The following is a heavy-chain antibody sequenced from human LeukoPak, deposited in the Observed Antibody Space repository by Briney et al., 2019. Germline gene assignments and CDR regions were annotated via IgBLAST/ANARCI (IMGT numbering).Heavy chain of an antibody. J-gene: IGHJ4*02. CDR3: ARLPLEQWLVTDY. V-gene: IGHV3-21*01. CDR2: ISSSSYI. CDR1: GFTFSSYS. Sequence: GGSLRLSCAASGFTFSSYSMNWVRQAPGKGLEWVSSISSSSYIYYADSVKGRFTISRDNAKNSLYLQMNSLRAEDTAVYYCARLPLEQWLVTDYWGQGTLVTASS. D-gene: IGHD6-19*01.